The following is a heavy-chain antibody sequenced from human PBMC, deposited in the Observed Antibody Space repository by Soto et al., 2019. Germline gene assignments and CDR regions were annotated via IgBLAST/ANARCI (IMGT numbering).Heavy chain of an antibody. CDR1: GYTLTELS. V-gene: IGHV1-24*01. CDR3: ATERYSSGWSGWFDP. Sequence: ASVKVSCKVSGYTLTELSMHWVRQAPGKGLEWMGGFDPEDGETIYAQKFQGRVTMTEDTSTDTAYMELSSLRSKDTAVYYCATERYSSGWSGWFDPWGQGTLVTVSS. J-gene: IGHJ5*02. CDR2: FDPEDGET. D-gene: IGHD6-19*01.